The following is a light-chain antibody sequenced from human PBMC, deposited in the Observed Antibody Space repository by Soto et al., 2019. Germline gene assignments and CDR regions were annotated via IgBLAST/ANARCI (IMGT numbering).Light chain of an antibody. CDR2: AAS. Sequence: DIQLTQSPSSLSASLGDRVTITCRASQAIKKFLAWYQQRPGKVPDLLIYAASTLRSGVPSRFSGNASVTDFSFTIPRLQPEDVATYYCQKYDSALSMFGQGTKVDIK. V-gene: IGKV1-27*01. CDR1: QAIKKF. CDR3: QKYDSALSM. J-gene: IGKJ1*01.